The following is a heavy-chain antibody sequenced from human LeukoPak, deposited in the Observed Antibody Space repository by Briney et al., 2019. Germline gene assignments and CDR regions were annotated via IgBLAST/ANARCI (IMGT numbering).Heavy chain of an antibody. CDR1: GLTFSNFG. Sequence: GGSLRLSCAASGLTFSNFGMHWVRQAPGKGLEWVAVISHDGNDKYYGDSVKGRFTISRDNSKNTLYLQMNSLRAEDTAVYYCAKVGDYGDYALDYWGQGTLVTVSS. CDR3: AKVGDYGDYALDY. D-gene: IGHD4-17*01. CDR2: ISHDGNDK. V-gene: IGHV3-30*02. J-gene: IGHJ4*02.